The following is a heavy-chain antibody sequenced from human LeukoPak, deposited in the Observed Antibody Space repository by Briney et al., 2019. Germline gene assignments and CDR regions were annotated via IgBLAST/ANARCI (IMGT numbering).Heavy chain of an antibody. D-gene: IGHD1-26*01. CDR1: GASISSGGYY. CDR3: ASGIVSDSFDY. Sequence: MPSETLSLTCTVSGASISSGGYYWRWIRPPAGNGLEWIGRIYTSGSTNYNPSLKSRVTISVDTSKNQFSLKLSSVTAADTAVYYCASGIVSDSFDYWGQGTLVTVSS. V-gene: IGHV4-61*02. J-gene: IGHJ4*02. CDR2: IYTSGST.